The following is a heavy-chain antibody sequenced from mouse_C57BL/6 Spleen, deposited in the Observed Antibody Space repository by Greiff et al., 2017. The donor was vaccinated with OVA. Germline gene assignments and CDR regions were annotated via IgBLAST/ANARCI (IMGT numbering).Heavy chain of an antibody. CDR3: AKAWTGFAY. Sequence: DVKLVESGGGLVKPGGSLKLSCAASGFTFSDYGMHWVRQAPEKGLEWVAYISSGSSTIYYADTVKGRFTISRDNAKNTLFLQMTSLRSEDTAMYYCAKAWTGFAYWGQRTLVTVAA. V-gene: IGHV5-17*01. CDR1: GFTFSDYG. CDR2: ISSGSSTI. J-gene: IGHJ3*01.